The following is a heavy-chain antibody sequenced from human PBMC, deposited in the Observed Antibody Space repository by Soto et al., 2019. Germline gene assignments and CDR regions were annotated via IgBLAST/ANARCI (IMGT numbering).Heavy chain of an antibody. CDR3: ARDRGLWFGELPDY. V-gene: IGHV1-3*04. CDR1: GYTFTSRV. Sequence: QVQLVQSGAEVKKPGASVKVSCKASGYTFTSRVMHWLRQAPGQRLEWMGWINTGNGNTKYSKKFQGRVTITRDTSASTAYMELSSLTFEDTAVFYCARDRGLWFGELPDYWGQGTLVTVSS. CDR2: INTGNGNT. J-gene: IGHJ4*02. D-gene: IGHD3-10*01.